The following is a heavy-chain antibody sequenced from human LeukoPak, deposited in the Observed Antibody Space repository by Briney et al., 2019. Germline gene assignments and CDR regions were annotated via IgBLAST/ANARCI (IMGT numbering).Heavy chain of an antibody. V-gene: IGHV4-59*08. CDR2: MYYSGST. CDR1: GGSMISYY. Sequence: PSQTLSLTCTVSGGSMISYYWSWIRQPPGKGLEWIGDMYYSGSTNYNPSLKSRVTISVDTSENQFSLNLSSVTAADTAVYYCARVSFGSGYYCYMDVWGKGATVTVSS. CDR3: ARVSFGSGYYCYMDV. D-gene: IGHD3-10*01. J-gene: IGHJ6*03.